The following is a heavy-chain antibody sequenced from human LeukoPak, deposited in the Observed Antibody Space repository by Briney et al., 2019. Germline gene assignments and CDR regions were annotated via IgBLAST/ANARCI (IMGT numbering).Heavy chain of an antibody. Sequence: GRSLRLSCAASGFTFSSYAMHWVRQAPGKGLEWVAVISYDGSNKYYADSVKGRFTISRDNSKNTLYLQMNSLRAEDTAVYYCAGDLKQQLVPDYWGQGTLVTVSS. CDR1: GFTFSSYA. J-gene: IGHJ4*02. D-gene: IGHD6-13*01. CDR2: ISYDGSNK. CDR3: AGDLKQQLVPDY. V-gene: IGHV3-30-3*01.